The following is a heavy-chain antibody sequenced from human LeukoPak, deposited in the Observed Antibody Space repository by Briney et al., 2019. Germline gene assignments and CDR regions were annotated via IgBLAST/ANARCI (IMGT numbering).Heavy chain of an antibody. CDR3: AVPRGGGDRPADY. D-gene: IGHD2-21*02. J-gene: IGHJ4*02. CDR2: IKQDGSEK. V-gene: IGHV3-7*01. CDR1: GFTFSSYW. Sequence: GGSLGLSCAASGFTFSSYWMSWVRQAPGKGLEWVANIKQDGSEKYYVASVKGRFTISRDNAKNSLYLQMNILTAEDAAVYYCAVPRGGGDRPADYWGQGTLVTVSS.